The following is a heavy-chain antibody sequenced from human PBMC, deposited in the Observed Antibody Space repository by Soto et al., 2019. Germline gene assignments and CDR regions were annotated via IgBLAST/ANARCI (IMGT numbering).Heavy chain of an antibody. V-gene: IGHV3-9*01. CDR2: VHWNSVTT. Sequence: EVQLVESGGDLVQPGKSLRLSCAASGFTFNDYAMHWVRQPPGKGLEWVSSVHWNSVTTRYAGSLKGRFSTSRDNAQNTLYLKMPSLRPEDTALYYCVKGLNSGGNTGCEFDIWGQGTMVTVSS. J-gene: IGHJ3*02. CDR1: GFTFNDYA. CDR3: VKGLNSGGNTGCEFDI. D-gene: IGHD5-18*01.